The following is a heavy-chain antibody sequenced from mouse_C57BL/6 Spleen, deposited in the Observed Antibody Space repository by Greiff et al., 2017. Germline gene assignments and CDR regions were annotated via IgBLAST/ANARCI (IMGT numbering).Heavy chain of an antibody. Sequence: QVQLQQPGAELVRPGTSVKLSCKASGYTFTSYWMHWVKQRPGQGLEWIGVIDPSDSYTNYNQKFKGKATLTVDTSSSTAYMQLSSLTSEDSAVYYCARGYDYDDGDWFAYWGQGTLVTVSA. V-gene: IGHV1-59*01. CDR1: GYTFTSYW. CDR2: IDPSDSYT. D-gene: IGHD2-4*01. J-gene: IGHJ3*01. CDR3: ARGYDYDDGDWFAY.